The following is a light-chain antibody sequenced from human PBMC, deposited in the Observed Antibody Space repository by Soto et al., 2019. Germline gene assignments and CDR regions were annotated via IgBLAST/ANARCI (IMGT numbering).Light chain of an antibody. CDR1: SGSIANNY. V-gene: IGLV6-57*02. Sequence: NFMLTQPHSVSESPGKTVTISCTGSSGSIANNYVQWYQQRPGSAPSTVIYEDDQRPSGVPDRFSGSIDSSSNSASLTISGLKTEDEGDYYCQSCDGTDYVVFGGGTKLTVL. CDR2: EDD. J-gene: IGLJ2*01. CDR3: QSCDGTDYVV.